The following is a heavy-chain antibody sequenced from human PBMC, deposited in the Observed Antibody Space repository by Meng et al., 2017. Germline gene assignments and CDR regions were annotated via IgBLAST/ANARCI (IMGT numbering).Heavy chain of an antibody. D-gene: IGHD1-26*01. V-gene: IGHV3-11*04. CDR2: IIISGSTI. CDR1: GLTFRVYD. Sequence: PGWSLRLSCIASGLTFRVYDMSWIRQAPGVGREWVSYIIISGSTIDYADVVKGRGTISRDDAKNSLYLQMNSLRDEDTAVYYCARGTYSVSYHYNWFDPWGQGTLVTVSS. CDR3: ARGTYSVSYHYNWFDP. J-gene: IGHJ5*02.